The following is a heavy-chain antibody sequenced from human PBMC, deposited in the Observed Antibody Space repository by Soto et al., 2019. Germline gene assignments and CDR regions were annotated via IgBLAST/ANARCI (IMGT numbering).Heavy chain of an antibody. J-gene: IGHJ4*02. V-gene: IGHV3-11*06. CDR1: GFLFTDYY. D-gene: IGHD2-8*01. Sequence: QVQLVESGGGLVKRGGSLRLSCTASGFLFTDYYMSWIRQPPGKGLEWLAYIDGSSDYTNSADSVKGRFTISRDNAKNSVFLQMNNLRADDTAVYYCARDLRFSSTNYFDFLGRGTLVTVSS. CDR3: ARDLRFSSTNYFDF. CDR2: IDGSSDYT.